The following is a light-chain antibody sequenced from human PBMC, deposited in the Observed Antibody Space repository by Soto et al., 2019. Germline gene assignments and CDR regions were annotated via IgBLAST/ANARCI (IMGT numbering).Light chain of an antibody. CDR3: LLSYPGSCV. J-gene: IGLJ1*01. CDR2: DTS. CDR1: TGAVSSSHS. Sequence: QAVVTQEPSLTVSPGGTVTLTCGSSTGAVSSSHSPSWLQQKPGQAPRPLIYDTSKTHPWTPARFSGSLLGGTAALTLSGAQPEDEAECYCLLSYPGSCVFGPGTKLTVL. V-gene: IGLV7-46*01.